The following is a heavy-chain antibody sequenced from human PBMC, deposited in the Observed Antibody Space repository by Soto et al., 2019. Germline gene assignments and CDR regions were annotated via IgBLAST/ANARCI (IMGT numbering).Heavy chain of an antibody. J-gene: IGHJ5*02. D-gene: IGHD2-2*01. CDR2: ISGSGGST. CDR3: ANRKDIVVVPAAMPNHWFDP. V-gene: IGHV3-23*01. CDR1: GFTFSSYA. Sequence: VQLLESGGGLVQPGGSLRLSCEASGFTFSSYAMSWVRQAPGKGLEWVSAISGSGGSTYYADSVKGRFTISRDNPKNTLYLQMNSLIAEDTAVYYCANRKDIVVVPAAMPNHWFDPWGQGTLVTVSS.